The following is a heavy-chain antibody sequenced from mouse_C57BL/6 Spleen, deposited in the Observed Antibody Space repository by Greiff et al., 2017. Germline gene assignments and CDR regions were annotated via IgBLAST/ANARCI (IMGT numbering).Heavy chain of an antibody. CDR2: IYPGDGDT. J-gene: IGHJ2*01. V-gene: IGHV1-80*01. D-gene: IGHD2-3*01. CDR3: ARNPGGDGYYGYYFDY. CDR1: GYAFSSYW. Sequence: VQLQQSGAELVKPGASVKISCKASGYAFSSYWMNWVKQRPGKGLEWIGQIYPGDGDTNYNGKFKGKATLTADKSSSTAYMQLSSLTSEDSAVYFGARNPGGDGYYGYYFDYWGQGTTLTVSS.